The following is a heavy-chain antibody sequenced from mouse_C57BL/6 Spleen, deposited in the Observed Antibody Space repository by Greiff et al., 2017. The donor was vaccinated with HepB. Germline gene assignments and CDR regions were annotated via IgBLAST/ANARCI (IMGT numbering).Heavy chain of an antibody. Sequence: EVQLQQSGPELVKPGASVKISCKASGYSFTGYYMNWVKQSPEKSLEWIGEINPSTGGTTYNQKFKAKATLTVDKSSSTAYMQLKSLTSEDSAVYYCATDPLPPSAWFAYWGQGTLVTVSA. J-gene: IGHJ3*01. V-gene: IGHV1-42*01. CDR2: INPSTGGT. D-gene: IGHD5-5*01. CDR3: ATDPLPPSAWFAY. CDR1: GYSFTGYY.